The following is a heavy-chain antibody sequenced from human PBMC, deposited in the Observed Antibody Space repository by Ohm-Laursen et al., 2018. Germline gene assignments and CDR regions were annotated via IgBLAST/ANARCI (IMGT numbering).Heavy chain of an antibody. CDR2: ISSDGSNK. CDR3: AKDQGIVRTTNIYYYGMDV. V-gene: IGHV3-30*18. J-gene: IGHJ6*02. Sequence: SLRLSCAASGFTFSSCGMHWVRQAPGKGLEWVAVISSDGSNKYFADSVKGRFTISRDNSKNTLYLQMNSLRAEDTAVYYCAKDQGIVRTTNIYYYGMDVWGQGTTVTVSS. CDR1: GFTFSSCG. D-gene: IGHD1-26*01.